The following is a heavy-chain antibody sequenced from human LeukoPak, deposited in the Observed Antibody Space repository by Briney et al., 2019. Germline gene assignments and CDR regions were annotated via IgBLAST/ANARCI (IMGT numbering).Heavy chain of an antibody. J-gene: IGHJ4*02. Sequence: RAGWALRLSCSASGFTFTTYGMNWVRQPPGKGLEWVSFISGNSAYIYYADSVKGRFTISRDNAKNSLYLQMNSLRAEDTAVYYCARAQAGAFDYWGQGTLVTVSS. CDR3: ARAQAGAFDY. D-gene: IGHD6-19*01. V-gene: IGHV3-21*01. CDR1: GFTFTTYG. CDR2: ISGNSAYI.